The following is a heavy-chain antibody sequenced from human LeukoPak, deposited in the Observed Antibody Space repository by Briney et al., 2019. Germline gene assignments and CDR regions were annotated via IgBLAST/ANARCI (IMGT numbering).Heavy chain of an antibody. J-gene: IGHJ4*02. V-gene: IGHV3-7*04. D-gene: IGHD3-22*01. CDR3: ARGSYYDSSGYWADY. CDR1: GXTFSRSW. Sequence: GGSLRLSCAASGXTFSRSWVSWVRQAPGKGLEWVANIKEDGSEKYYVDSVKGRFTISRDNAKNSLYLQMNSLRAEDTAVYYCARGSYYDSSGYWADYWGQGTLVTVSS. CDR2: IKEDGSEK.